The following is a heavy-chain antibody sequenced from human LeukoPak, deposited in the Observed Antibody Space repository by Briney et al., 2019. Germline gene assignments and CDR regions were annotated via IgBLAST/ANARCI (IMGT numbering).Heavy chain of an antibody. D-gene: IGHD4-17*01. J-gene: IGHJ4*02. Sequence: GGSLRLSCEASGFTFSSYAMSWVRQAPGKGLEWVAVIWYDGSNKYYADSVKGRFTISRDNSKNTLYLQMNSLRAEDTAVYYCARDQDYAGALDYWGQGTLVTVSS. CDR2: IWYDGSNK. CDR1: GFTFSSYA. CDR3: ARDQDYAGALDY. V-gene: IGHV3-33*08.